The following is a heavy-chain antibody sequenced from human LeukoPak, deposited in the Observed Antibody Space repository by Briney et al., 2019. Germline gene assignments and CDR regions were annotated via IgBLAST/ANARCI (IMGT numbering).Heavy chain of an antibody. Sequence: SQTLSLTCTVSGGSISSGSYYWSWIRQPAGKGLEWIGRIYTSGSTNYNPSLKSRVTISVDTSKNQFSLKLSSVTAADTAVYYCARDGTTGTPPVNWFDPWGQGTLVTVSS. D-gene: IGHD1-1*01. J-gene: IGHJ5*02. CDR2: IYTSGST. CDR1: GGSISSGSYY. CDR3: ARDGTTGTPPVNWFDP. V-gene: IGHV4-61*02.